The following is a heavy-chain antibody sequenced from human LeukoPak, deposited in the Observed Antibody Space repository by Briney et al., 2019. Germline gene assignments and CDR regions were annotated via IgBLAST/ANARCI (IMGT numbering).Heavy chain of an antibody. CDR2: INWNSVSI. Sequence: GGSLRLSCAASGFTLYDFALHWVRQAPGRGLEWVAGINWNSVSISYADSVRGRFTISRDNAKNFLNLQMNSLTLEDTAFYFCVRGSGFWSGPLDNWGQGTLVTVSS. CDR1: GFTLYDFA. D-gene: IGHD3-3*01. J-gene: IGHJ4*02. CDR3: VRGSGFWSGPLDN. V-gene: IGHV3-9*01.